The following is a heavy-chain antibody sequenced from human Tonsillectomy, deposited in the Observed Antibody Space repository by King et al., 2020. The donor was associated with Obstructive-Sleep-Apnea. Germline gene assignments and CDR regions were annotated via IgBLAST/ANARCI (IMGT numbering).Heavy chain of an antibody. D-gene: IGHD6-6*01. CDR3: ARSSYRNSWYYPDY. J-gene: IGHJ4*02. CDR2: TSYDGTKK. V-gene: IGHV3-30*04. Sequence: VQLVESGGGVFQPGRSLRLSCAASGFTFNTYAMHWVRQAPGKGLDWIAITSYDGTKKYYADSFKSRFTISRDNSKNTLYLQMNSLRPEETAIYYCARSSYRNSWYYPDYWGQGTLVTVSS. CDR1: GFTFNTYA.